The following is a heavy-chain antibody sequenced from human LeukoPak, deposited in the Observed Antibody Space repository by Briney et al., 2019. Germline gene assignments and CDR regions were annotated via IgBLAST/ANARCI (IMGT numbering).Heavy chain of an antibody. J-gene: IGHJ4*02. CDR1: GFSFSRYW. CDR3: AKGWATYYLDY. Sequence: PGGSLRLSCAASGFSFSRYWMHWVRQAPGKGLVWVSRMNSDGSSTNYADPVKGRFTISRDNSQNTVYLQMNSLRAEDTAVYYCAKGWATYYLDYWGQGTLVTVSS. D-gene: IGHD2/OR15-2a*01. V-gene: IGHV3-74*01. CDR2: MNSDGSST.